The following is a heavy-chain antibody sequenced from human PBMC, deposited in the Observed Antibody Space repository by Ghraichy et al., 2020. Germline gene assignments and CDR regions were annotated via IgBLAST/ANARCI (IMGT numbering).Heavy chain of an antibody. J-gene: IGHJ4*02. V-gene: IGHV1-3*01. CDR2: INAGNGNT. CDR1: GYTFTSYA. D-gene: IGHD3-22*01. CDR3: ARASTMIVVVGSY. Sequence: ASVKVSCKASGYTFTSYAMHWVRQAPGQRLEWMGWINAGNGNTKYSQKFQGRVTITRDTSASTAYMELSSLRSEDTAVYYCARASTMIVVVGSYWGQGTLVTVSS.